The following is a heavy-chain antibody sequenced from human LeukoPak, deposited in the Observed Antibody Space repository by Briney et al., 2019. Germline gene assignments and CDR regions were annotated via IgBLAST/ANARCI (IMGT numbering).Heavy chain of an antibody. J-gene: IGHJ4*02. CDR3: ARGAYQFEY. D-gene: IGHD3-16*01. CDR1: GFTFSDYY. V-gene: IGHV3-71*01. CDR2: IRKQAYGGTT. Sequence: PGGSLRLSCAASGFTFSDYYMSWIRQAPGKGLEWVGLIRKQAYGGTTEYAASVKGRFIISRDDSKSIAYLQMNSLKTEDTALYYCARGAYQFEYWGQGILATVSS.